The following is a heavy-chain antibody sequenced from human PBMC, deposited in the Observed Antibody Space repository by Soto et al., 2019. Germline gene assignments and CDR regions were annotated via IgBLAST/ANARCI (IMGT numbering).Heavy chain of an antibody. CDR3: ARDLGPTGDPDV. Sequence: SETLSLTCGVSGGSISGGGYSWSRIRQPPGTGLVWIGYIYHSGSTYYNPSLKSRVTISVDRSKNQFSLKLSSVTAADTAVYYCARDLGPTGDPDVWGQGITVTVSS. J-gene: IGHJ6*02. CDR2: IYHSGST. D-gene: IGHD7-27*01. V-gene: IGHV4-30-2*01. CDR1: GGSISGGGYS.